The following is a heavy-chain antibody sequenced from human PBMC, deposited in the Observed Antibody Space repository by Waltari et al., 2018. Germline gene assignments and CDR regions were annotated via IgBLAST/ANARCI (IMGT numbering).Heavy chain of an antibody. D-gene: IGHD1-1*01. CDR1: GYTLTELS. CDR2: CVPEDGET. J-gene: IGHJ6*02. V-gene: IGHV1-24*01. Sequence: QVQLVQSGAEVKKPGASVKVSCKVSGYTLTELSMHWVRQAHGNGLEWMGGCVPEDGETIYAQKFQGRGTMTEDTATDTAYMELSSLRSEDTAVYYCHGRERRGSYYYYGMDVWGQGTTVTVSS. CDR3: HGRERRGSYYYYGMDV.